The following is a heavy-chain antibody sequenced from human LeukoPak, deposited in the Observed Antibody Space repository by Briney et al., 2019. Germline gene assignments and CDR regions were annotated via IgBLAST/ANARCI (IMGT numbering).Heavy chain of an antibody. CDR1: GYTFTGYP. J-gene: IGHJ6*02. Sequence: ASVKVSCKASGYTFTGYPMHWVRQAPGQGLEWMGWINPNSGGTNYAQNFQGRVTMTRDTSISTAYMELSRLTSDDTAVYYCARGHRYGDYYYYGMDVWGQGTTVTVSS. D-gene: IGHD4-17*01. V-gene: IGHV1-2*02. CDR2: INPNSGGT. CDR3: ARGHRYGDYYYYGMDV.